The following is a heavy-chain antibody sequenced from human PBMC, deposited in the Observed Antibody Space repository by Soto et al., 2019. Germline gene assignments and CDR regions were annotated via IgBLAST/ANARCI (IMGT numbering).Heavy chain of an antibody. J-gene: IGHJ2*01. CDR1: GGTFNRYA. CDR2: ITPMFGTG. V-gene: IGHV1-69*12. CDR3: AQTLGSAVAGPGRFDL. D-gene: IGHD6-19*01. Sequence: QVQLVQSGAEVKKPGSSVKVSCKASGGTFNRYAISWLRQAPGQGPEWMGGITPMFGTGNYAQKFQGRVTFTADESTTTAHMELRRLTSEDTAVYYCAQTLGSAVAGPGRFDLWGRGTRVIVSS.